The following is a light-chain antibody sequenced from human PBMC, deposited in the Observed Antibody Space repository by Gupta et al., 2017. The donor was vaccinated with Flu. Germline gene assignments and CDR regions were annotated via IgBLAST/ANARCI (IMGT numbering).Light chain of an antibody. CDR3: SAWDSSPSARL. J-gene: IGLJ3*02. CDR1: SANVGNQG. CDR2: RNN. V-gene: IGLV10-54*04. Sequence: QAGLTQPPSVSMGLGQTATLTCTGNSANVGNQGAAWLQQHRGHPPKLLSYRNNNRPSGISERFSASRSRNTAYLTITGLQPEDEADYYCSAWDSSPSARLFGGGTSLTVL.